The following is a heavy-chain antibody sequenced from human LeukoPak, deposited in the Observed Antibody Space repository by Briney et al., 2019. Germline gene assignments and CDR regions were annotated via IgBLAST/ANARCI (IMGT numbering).Heavy chain of an antibody. D-gene: IGHD3-10*01. J-gene: IGHJ4*02. Sequence: PGGSLRLSCAASGFTFSNYWMQWVRDAPGKGLLWVSRINTDGRRTSYAESVKGRFTISRDNFRNTVYLQMNSLRVEDTAVYYCARDLSGSSREAGDYWGQGARVTVSS. CDR3: ARDLSGSSREAGDY. CDR2: INTDGRRT. V-gene: IGHV3-74*01. CDR1: GFTFSNYW.